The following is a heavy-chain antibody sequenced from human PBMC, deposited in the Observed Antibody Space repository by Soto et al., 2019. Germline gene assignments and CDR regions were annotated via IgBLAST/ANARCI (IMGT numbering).Heavy chain of an antibody. V-gene: IGHV4-34*01. CDR3: ARGKAAAGTSGFDY. Sequence: SETLSLTCAFYCGSFIGYYWSWIRQPPGKGLEWIGEINHSGSTNYNPSLKSRVTISVDTSKNQFSLKLSSVTAADTAVYYCARGKAAAGTSGFDYWGQGTQVTVSS. J-gene: IGHJ4*02. CDR1: CGSFIGYY. CDR2: INHSGST. D-gene: IGHD6-13*01.